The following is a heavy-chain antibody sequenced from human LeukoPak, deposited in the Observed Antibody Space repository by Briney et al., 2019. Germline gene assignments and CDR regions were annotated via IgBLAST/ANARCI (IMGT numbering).Heavy chain of an antibody. Sequence: GGSLRLSCAASGFTFSTYAMIWVRQPPGKGLEWVSSIFPSGGEIHYADSVRGRFTISRDNSKNTLYLQMNSLRAEDTAVYYCARVRWYYYYMDVWGKGTTVTISS. CDR3: ARVRWYYYYMDV. J-gene: IGHJ6*03. V-gene: IGHV3-23*01. CDR1: GFTFSTYA. CDR2: IFPSGGEI. D-gene: IGHD3-3*01.